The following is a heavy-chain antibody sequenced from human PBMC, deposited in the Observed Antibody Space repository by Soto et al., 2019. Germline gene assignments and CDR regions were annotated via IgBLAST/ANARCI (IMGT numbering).Heavy chain of an antibody. J-gene: IGHJ5*02. CDR3: AVSNYVAPNWFDP. V-gene: IGHV3-30-3*01. CDR2: ISYDGSNK. CDR1: GFTFSSYA. D-gene: IGHD4-4*01. Sequence: PGGSLRLSCAASGFTFSSYAMHWVRQAPGKGLEWVAVISYDGSNKYYADSVKGRFTISRDNSKNTLYLQMNSLRAEDTAVYYCAVSNYVAPNWFDPWGQGTLVTVSS.